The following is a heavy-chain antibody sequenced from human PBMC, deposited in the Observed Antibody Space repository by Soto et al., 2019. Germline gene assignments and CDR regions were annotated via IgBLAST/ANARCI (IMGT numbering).Heavy chain of an antibody. V-gene: IGHV3-64D*08. J-gene: IGHJ4*02. Sequence: EVQLVESGGGLVQPGGSLRLSCSASGFTFSSYAMHWVRQAPGKGLEYVSSISSGGGSTYHADSVKGRFTISRDNSKNTLYLHMSSLRLEDTAVYSCVKGGVYSRLSCDYWGQGTLVTVSS. D-gene: IGHD3-22*01. CDR2: ISSGGGST. CDR1: GFTFSSYA. CDR3: VKGGVYSRLSCDY.